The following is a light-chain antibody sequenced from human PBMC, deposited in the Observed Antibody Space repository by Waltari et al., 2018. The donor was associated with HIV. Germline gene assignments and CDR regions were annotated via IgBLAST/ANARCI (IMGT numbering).Light chain of an antibody. J-gene: IGKJ5*01. CDR2: DAS. CDR3: QQYDNLPIT. CDR1: QAISNY. V-gene: IGKV1-33*01. Sequence: DIQMTQSPSSLSASVGDRVTITCQASQAISNYLIWYQRKPGKAPKLLIYDASKLETGVPSRFSGSRSGTDFTFTISSLQPEDIATYYCQQYDNLPITFGQGTRLEIK.